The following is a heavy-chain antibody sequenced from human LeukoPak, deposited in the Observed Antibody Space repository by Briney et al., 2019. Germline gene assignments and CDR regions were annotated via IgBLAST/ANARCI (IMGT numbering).Heavy chain of an antibody. V-gene: IGHV1-2*06. Sequence: ASVKISCKASGYAFTGYYMHWVRQAPGQGLEWMGRINSNSGGTNYAQEFQGRVTMTRDTSISTAYMELSGLRSDDTAVYYCARDGPLIWFGESLTLYWGQGTLVTVSS. CDR2: INSNSGGT. CDR3: ARDGPLIWFGESLTLY. D-gene: IGHD3-10*01. CDR1: GYAFTGYY. J-gene: IGHJ4*02.